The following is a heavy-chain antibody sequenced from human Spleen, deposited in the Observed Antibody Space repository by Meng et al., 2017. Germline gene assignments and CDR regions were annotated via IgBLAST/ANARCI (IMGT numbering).Heavy chain of an antibody. CDR3: ARYNSSWYCHNPHFDY. V-gene: IGHV1-69*06. J-gene: IGHJ4*02. CDR1: GGTFSSYA. CDR2: IIPIFGTA. D-gene: IGHD6-13*01. Sequence: SVKVSCKASGGTFSSYAISWVRQAPGQGLEWMGWIIPIFGTANYAQKFQGRVTITADKSTSTAYMELSSLRSEDTAVYYCARYNSSWYCHNPHFDYWGQGTLVTVSS.